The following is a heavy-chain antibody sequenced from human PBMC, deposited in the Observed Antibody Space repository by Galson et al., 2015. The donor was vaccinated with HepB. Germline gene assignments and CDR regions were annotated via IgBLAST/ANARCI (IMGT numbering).Heavy chain of an antibody. J-gene: IGHJ4*02. V-gene: IGHV3-30*04. Sequence: SLRLSCAASGFTFSTSTMHWVRQAPGRGLEWVAVISYDGNSRYYADSVKGRFTISSDNSENTLYLRMNSLGTDDTAIYYCAREFGDYFGDGYDYWGQGTLVTVSS. CDR3: AREFGDYFGDGYDY. CDR1: GFTFSTST. D-gene: IGHD2-21*01. CDR2: ISYDGNSR.